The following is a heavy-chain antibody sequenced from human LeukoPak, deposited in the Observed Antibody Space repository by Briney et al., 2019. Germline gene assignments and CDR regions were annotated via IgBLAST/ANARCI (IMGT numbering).Heavy chain of an antibody. V-gene: IGHV4-59*08. D-gene: IGHD6-6*01. CDR3: ARHVDIEADFDY. J-gene: IGHJ4*02. Sequence: PSETLPHPYTVSGGSISSYYWSWIRQPPGKGLEWIGYIYYSGSTNYNPSLKSRVTISVDTSKNQFSLKLSSVTAADTAVYYCARHVDIEADFDYWGQGTVVPVSA. CDR2: IYYSGST. CDR1: GGSISSYY.